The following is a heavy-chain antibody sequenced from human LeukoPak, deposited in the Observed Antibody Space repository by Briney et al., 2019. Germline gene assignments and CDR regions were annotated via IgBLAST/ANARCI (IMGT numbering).Heavy chain of an antibody. CDR1: GFIFSSYW. Sequence: GGSLRLSCVDSGFIFSSYWMSWARQAPGKGLEWVANIKPDGSESYYLDSVKGRFTISRDNAKNSLYLQMNSLRGEDTAVYYCANGKYYYPYWGQGTLVTVSS. CDR3: ANGKYYYPY. CDR2: IKPDGSES. V-gene: IGHV3-7*01. J-gene: IGHJ4*02. D-gene: IGHD3-10*01.